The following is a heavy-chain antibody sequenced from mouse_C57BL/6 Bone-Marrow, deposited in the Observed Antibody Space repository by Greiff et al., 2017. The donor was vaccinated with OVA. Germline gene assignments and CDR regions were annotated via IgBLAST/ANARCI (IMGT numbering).Heavy chain of an antibody. CDR3: AKNRGLLRYCYAMDY. D-gene: IGHD1-1*01. J-gene: IGHJ4*01. Sequence: QVQLQQSGPGLVQPSQSLSITCTVSGFSLTSYGVHWVRQPPGKGLEWLGVIWSGGSTDYNAAFISRLSISKDNSKSQVFFKMNRLQADDTAIYYCAKNRGLLRYCYAMDYWGQGTSVTVSS. CDR1: GFSLTSYG. CDR2: IWSGGST. V-gene: IGHV2-4*01.